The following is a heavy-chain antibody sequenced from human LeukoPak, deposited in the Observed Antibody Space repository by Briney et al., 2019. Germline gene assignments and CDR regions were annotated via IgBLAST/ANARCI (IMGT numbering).Heavy chain of an antibody. CDR1: GFTFSSYG. V-gene: IGHV3-30*02. CDR3: AKDPARSYYFDY. CDR2: IRYDGSNK. Sequence: GGSLRLSCAASGFTFSSYGMHWVRQAPGKGLEWVAFIRYDGSNKYYADSVKGRFTISRDNSKNTLYLQMNSLRAEDTAVYYCAKDPARSYYFDYWGQGTLVTVSS. J-gene: IGHJ4*02.